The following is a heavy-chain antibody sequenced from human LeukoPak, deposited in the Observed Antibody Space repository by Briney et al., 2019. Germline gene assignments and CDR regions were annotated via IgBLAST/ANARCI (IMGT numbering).Heavy chain of an antibody. CDR1: GFTFDDYG. CDR3: ARTQYYDFWSGYYTDAFDI. V-gene: IGHV3-20*04. Sequence: AGGSLRLSCAASGFTFDDYGMSWVRQAPGKGLEWVSGINWNGGSTGYADSVKGRFTTSRDNAKNSLYLQMNSLRAEDTALYYCARTQYYDFWSGYYTDAFDIWGQGTMVTVSS. CDR2: INWNGGST. D-gene: IGHD3-3*01. J-gene: IGHJ3*02.